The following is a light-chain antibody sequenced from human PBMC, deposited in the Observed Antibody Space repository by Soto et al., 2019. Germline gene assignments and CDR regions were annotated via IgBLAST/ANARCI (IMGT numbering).Light chain of an antibody. CDR2: DAS. J-gene: IGKJ1*01. V-gene: IGKV1-33*01. Sequence: LSASVGDRVTITCQASQDISNYLNWYQQKPGKAPKLLIYDASNLETGVPSRFSGSGSGTDFTFTISSLQPEDIATYYCQQYDNLPRWTFGQGTKVDIK. CDR3: QQYDNLPRWT. CDR1: QDISNY.